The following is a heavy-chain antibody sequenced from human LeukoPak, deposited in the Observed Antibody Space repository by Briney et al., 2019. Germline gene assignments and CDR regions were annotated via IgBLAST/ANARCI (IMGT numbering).Heavy chain of an antibody. V-gene: IGHV3-11*04. CDR1: GYSISSGYY. CDR3: AREFTDYYDSSGLGAFDI. CDR2: ISSSGSTI. Sequence: LSLTCTVSGYSISSGYYWGWIRQPPGKGLEWVSYISSSGSTIYYADSVKGRFTISRDNAKNSLYLQMNSLRAEDTAVYYCAREFTDYYDSSGLGAFDIWGQGTMVTVSS. J-gene: IGHJ3*02. D-gene: IGHD3-22*01.